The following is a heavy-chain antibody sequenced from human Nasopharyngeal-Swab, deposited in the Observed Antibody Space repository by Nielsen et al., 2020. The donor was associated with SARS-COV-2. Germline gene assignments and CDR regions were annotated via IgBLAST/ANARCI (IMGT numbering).Heavy chain of an antibody. Sequence: GGSLRLSCAASGFIFSSYAMSWVRQAPGKGLEWVSAISGSGGSTYYADSVKGRFTISRDNSKNTLYLQMNSLRAEDTAVYYCASPYPYCSGGSCYTVRYYYGMDVWGQGTSVTVSS. J-gene: IGHJ6*02. CDR3: ASPYPYCSGGSCYTVRYYYGMDV. CDR2: ISGSGGST. CDR1: GFIFSSYA. D-gene: IGHD2-15*01. V-gene: IGHV3-23*01.